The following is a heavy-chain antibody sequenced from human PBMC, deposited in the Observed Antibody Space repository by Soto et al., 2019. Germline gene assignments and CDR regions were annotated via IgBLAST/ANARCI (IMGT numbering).Heavy chain of an antibody. J-gene: IGHJ4*02. V-gene: IGHV4-34*01. CDR2: INHSGST. Sequence: PSETLSLTCAVYGGSFSGYYWSWIRQPPGKGLEWIGEINHSGSTNYNPSLKSRVTISVDTSKNQFSLKLSSVTAADTAVYYCARDPINGYGSGNDYWGQGTLVTVSS. CDR3: ARDPINGYGSGNDY. CDR1: GGSFSGYY. D-gene: IGHD3-10*01.